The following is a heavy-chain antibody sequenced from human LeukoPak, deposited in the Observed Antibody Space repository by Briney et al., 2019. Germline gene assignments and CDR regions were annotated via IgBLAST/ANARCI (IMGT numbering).Heavy chain of an antibody. D-gene: IGHD6-13*01. Sequence: PSETLSLTFTVSVGTHSNYYWNAMRQPPSKGREGVGYIYYSGSTNYTRSLKSRVTISVDTSKNQFSLKLSSVTAADTAVYYCARAAAGIGAFDIWGQGTMVTVSS. CDR1: VGTHSNYY. CDR3: ARAAAGIGAFDI. V-gene: IGHV4-59*01. J-gene: IGHJ3*02. CDR2: IYYSGST.